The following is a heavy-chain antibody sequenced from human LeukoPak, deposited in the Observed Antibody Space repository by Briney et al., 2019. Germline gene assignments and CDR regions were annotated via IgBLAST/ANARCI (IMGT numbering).Heavy chain of an antibody. V-gene: IGHV1-18*01. J-gene: IGHJ5*02. CDR2: ISAYNGNT. D-gene: IGHD3-9*01. CDR3: ARVGTYYGILTAAESAWWFDP. CDR1: GYTFTSYG. Sequence: ASVKVSCKASGYTFTSYGISWVRQAPGQGLEWMGWISAYNGNTNYAQKLQGRVTMTTDTSTSTAYMELRSLRSDDTAVYYCARVGTYYGILTAAESAWWFDPWGQGTLVTVSS.